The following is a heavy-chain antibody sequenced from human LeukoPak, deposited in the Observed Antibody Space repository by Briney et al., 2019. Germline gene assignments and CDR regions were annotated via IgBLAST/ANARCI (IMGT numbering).Heavy chain of an antibody. J-gene: IGHJ4*02. CDR1: GGSISSYY. CDR3: ARDHGYCSGGSCYGLFDY. D-gene: IGHD2-15*01. Sequence: PSETLSLTCTVSGGSISSYYWSWIRQPPGKGLEWIGYIYYSGSTNYNPSLKSRVTISVDTSKNQFSLKLSSVTAADTAVYYCARDHGYCSGGSCYGLFDYWGQGTLVTVSS. CDR2: IYYSGST. V-gene: IGHV4-59*01.